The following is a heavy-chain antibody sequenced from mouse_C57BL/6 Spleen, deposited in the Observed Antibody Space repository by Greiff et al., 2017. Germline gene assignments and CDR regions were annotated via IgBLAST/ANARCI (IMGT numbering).Heavy chain of an antibody. CDR3: AREGSLGEYFEV. J-gene: IGHJ1*03. CDR2: IYPSDSET. D-gene: IGHD3-3*01. Sequence: VQLQQPGAELVRPGSSVKLSCKASGYTSTSYWMDWVKQRPGQGLEWIGNIYPSDSETHYNQKFKDKATLTVDKASSTADMQLSSLETEDSAVYYCAREGSLGEYFEVWGTGTTVTVSS. CDR1: GYTSTSYW. V-gene: IGHV1-61*01.